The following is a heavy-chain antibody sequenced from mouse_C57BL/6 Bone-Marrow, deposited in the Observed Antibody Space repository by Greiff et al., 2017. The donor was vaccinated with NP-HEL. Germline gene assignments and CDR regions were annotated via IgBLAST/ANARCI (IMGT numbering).Heavy chain of an antibody. V-gene: IGHV1-54*01. CDR2: INPGSGGT. CDR1: GYAFTNYL. Sequence: QVQLQQSGAELVRPGTSVKVSCKASGYAFTNYLIEWVKQRPGQGLEWIGVINPGSGGTNYNEKFKGKATLTADKSSSTAYMQLSSLTSEDSAVYFCARSGDPRGYFDVWGTGTTVTVSS. D-gene: IGHD3-1*01. CDR3: ARSGDPRGYFDV. J-gene: IGHJ1*03.